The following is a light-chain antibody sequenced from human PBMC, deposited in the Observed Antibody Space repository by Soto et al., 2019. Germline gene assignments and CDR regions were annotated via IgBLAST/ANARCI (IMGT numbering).Light chain of an antibody. CDR3: HQRSNWPLT. CDR1: QSVFSS. CDR2: DAS. J-gene: IGKJ4*01. V-gene: IGKV3-11*01. Sequence: EIVLTQSPVTLSLSPGERATLSCRASQSVFSSLAWYQQKPGQAPRLLIYDASTRATAIPARFRGSGSGTDFTLTISSLEPDDFAVYCCHQRSNWPLTFGGGTKVEIK.